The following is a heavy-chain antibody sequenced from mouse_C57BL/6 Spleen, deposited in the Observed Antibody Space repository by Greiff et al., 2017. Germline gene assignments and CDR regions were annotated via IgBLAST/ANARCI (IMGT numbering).Heavy chain of an antibody. CDR2: ISSGSSTI. D-gene: IGHD2-4*01. CDR3: AILYYDYDGPYAMDY. V-gene: IGHV5-17*01. Sequence: DVKLVESGGGLVKPGGSLKLSCAASGFTFSDYGMHWVRQAPEKGLEWVAYISSGSSTIYYADTVKGRFTISRDNAKNTLFLQMTSLRSEDTAMYYCAILYYDYDGPYAMDYWGQGTSVTVSS. CDR1: GFTFSDYG. J-gene: IGHJ4*01.